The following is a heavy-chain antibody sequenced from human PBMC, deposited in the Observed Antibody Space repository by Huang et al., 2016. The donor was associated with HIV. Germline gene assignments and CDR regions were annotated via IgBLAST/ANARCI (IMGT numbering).Heavy chain of an antibody. CDR3: ARAKDTWDAYDI. CDR1: GFPFNNHA. CDR2: ISNDGSNN. Sequence: QVQLVESGGGVVQPGRSLRLSCAASGFPFNNHAMHWVRQAPGKGVEWVAVISNDGSNNYYADSVKGRFTISRDSSKSTLCLHMTSLRTEDTAVYYCARAKDTWDAYDIWGQGTMVIVSS. J-gene: IGHJ3*02. D-gene: IGHD5-18*01. V-gene: IGHV3-30-3*01.